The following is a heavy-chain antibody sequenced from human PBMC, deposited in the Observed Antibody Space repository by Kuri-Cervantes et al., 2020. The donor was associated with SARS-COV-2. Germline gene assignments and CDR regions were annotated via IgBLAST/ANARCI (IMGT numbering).Heavy chain of an antibody. D-gene: IGHD4-17*01. CDR2: ISGSGGST. V-gene: IGHV3-23*01. Sequence: GGSLRLSCAASGFTFDDYGMSWVRQAPGKGLEWVSAISGSGGSTYYADSVKGRFTISRDNSKNTLYLQMNSLRAEDTAVYYCAKDILPDYGDYFDYWGQGTLVTVSS. CDR3: AKDILPDYGDYFDY. J-gene: IGHJ4*02. CDR1: GFTFDDYG.